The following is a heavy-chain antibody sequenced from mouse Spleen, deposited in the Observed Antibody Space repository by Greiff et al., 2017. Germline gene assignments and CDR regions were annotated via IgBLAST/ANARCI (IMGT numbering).Heavy chain of an antibody. V-gene: IGHV1-69*01. D-gene: IGHD1-2*01. CDR2: IDPSDSYT. Sequence: QVQLQQPGAELVMPGASVKLSCKASGYTFTSYWMHWVKQRPGQGLEWIGEIDPSDSYTNYNQKFKGKATLTVDKSSSTAYMQLSSLTSEDSAVYYCAIHYDYAMDYWGQGTSVTVSS. J-gene: IGHJ4*01. CDR3: AIHYDYAMDY. CDR1: GYTFTSYW.